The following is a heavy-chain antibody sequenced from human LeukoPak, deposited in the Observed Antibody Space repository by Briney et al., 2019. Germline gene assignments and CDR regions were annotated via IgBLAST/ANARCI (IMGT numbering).Heavy chain of an antibody. V-gene: IGHV4-39*07. Sequence: SETLSLTCTVSGGSISSSSYYWGWIRQPPGKGLEWIGSIYYSGSTNYNPSLKSRVTMSVDTSKNQFSLRLSSVTAADTAVYYCARDRDGYADYWGQGTLVTVSS. J-gene: IGHJ4*02. CDR2: IYYSGST. CDR1: GGSISSSSYY. CDR3: ARDRDGYADY. D-gene: IGHD5-24*01.